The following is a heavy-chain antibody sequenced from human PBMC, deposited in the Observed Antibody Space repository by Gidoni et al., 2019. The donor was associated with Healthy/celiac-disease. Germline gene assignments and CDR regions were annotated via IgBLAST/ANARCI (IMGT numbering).Heavy chain of an antibody. CDR1: GFTFDDYA. D-gene: IGHD2-15*01. J-gene: IGHJ4*02. CDR3: AKDYPVVY. CDR2: ISWNSGSI. Sequence: EVQLVESGGGLVQPGRSLRLSCSASGFTFDDYAMHWVRQAPGKGLEWVSGISWNSGSIGYADSVKGRFTISRDNAKNSLYLQMNSLRAEDTALYYCAKDYPVVYWGQGTLVTVSS. V-gene: IGHV3-9*01.